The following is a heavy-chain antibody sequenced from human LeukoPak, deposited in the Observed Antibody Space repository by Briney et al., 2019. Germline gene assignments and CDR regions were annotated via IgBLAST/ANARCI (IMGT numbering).Heavy chain of an antibody. CDR1: GGSISSYY. Sequence: PSETLSLTCTVSGGSISSYYWSWIRQPPGKGLEWVGYIYYTGSTNYNPSLKSRVTISVDTSKNQFSLKLSSVTAADTAVYYCARVPRNSSGYHPPDYWGQGTLVTVSS. CDR3: ARVPRNSSGYHPPDY. V-gene: IGHV4-59*01. D-gene: IGHD3-22*01. CDR2: IYYTGST. J-gene: IGHJ4*02.